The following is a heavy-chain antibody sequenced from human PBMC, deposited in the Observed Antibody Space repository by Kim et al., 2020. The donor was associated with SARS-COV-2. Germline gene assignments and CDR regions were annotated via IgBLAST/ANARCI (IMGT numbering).Heavy chain of an antibody. CDR3: HWGSSIDY. CDR2: IKSKTDGGTT. J-gene: IGHJ4*02. D-gene: IGHD3-16*01. Sequence: GGSMRLSCAASGFTFSNAWMTWVRQAPGKGLEWVGRIKSKTDGGTTDYAAPVNCTFTITRDESRNTLYLQINSLKTEDTAVYYCHWGSSIDYWGQGTLVTVSS. CDR1: GFTFSNAW. V-gene: IGHV3-15*01.